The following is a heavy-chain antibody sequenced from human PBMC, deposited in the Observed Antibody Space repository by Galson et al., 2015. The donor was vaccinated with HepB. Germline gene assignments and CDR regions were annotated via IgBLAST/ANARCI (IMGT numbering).Heavy chain of an antibody. CDR3: ARAHCSGGSCYSGDF. D-gene: IGHD2-15*01. CDR1: GYTFTAYY. V-gene: IGHV1-2*06. Sequence: SVKVSCKASGYTFTAYYMHWVRQAPGQGLEWMGRITPNSGGTYYAQKFQGRVTMTRDTSISTVYMELSRLRSDDTAVYFCARAHCSGGSCYSGDFRGQGTLVTVSS. J-gene: IGHJ4*02. CDR2: ITPNSGGT.